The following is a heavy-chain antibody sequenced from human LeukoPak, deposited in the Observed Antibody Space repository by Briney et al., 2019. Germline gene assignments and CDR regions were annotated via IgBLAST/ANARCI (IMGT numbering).Heavy chain of an antibody. Sequence: PGGSLRLSCAASGFTFSSYWMSWVRQAPGKWLEWVANIKQDGSEKYYVDSVKGRFTMSRDNAKNSLYLQKNSLRAEDTAVYYCARDRVPLAYYYDSSGYYYGGGFFDYWGQGTLVTVSS. CDR1: GFTFSSYW. CDR3: ARDRVPLAYYYDSSGYYYGGGFFDY. CDR2: IKQDGSEK. V-gene: IGHV3-7*01. J-gene: IGHJ4*02. D-gene: IGHD3-22*01.